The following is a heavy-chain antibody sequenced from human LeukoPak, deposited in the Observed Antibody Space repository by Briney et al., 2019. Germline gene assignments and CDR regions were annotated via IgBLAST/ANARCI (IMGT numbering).Heavy chain of an antibody. J-gene: IGHJ4*02. CDR3: AKDRAGPDSSGYFLFDY. CDR1: GFTFSSYG. CDR2: IRYDGSNK. D-gene: IGHD3-22*01. V-gene: IGHV3-30*02. Sequence: GGSLRLSCAASGFTFSSYGMHWVRQAPGKGLEWVAFIRYDGSNKYYADSVKGRFTISRDNSKNTLYLQMNSLRAEDTAVYYCAKDRAGPDSSGYFLFDYWGQGTLVTVSS.